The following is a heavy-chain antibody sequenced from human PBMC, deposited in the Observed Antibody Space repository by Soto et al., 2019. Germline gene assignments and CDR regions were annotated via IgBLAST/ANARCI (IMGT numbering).Heavy chain of an antibody. D-gene: IGHD2-8*01. CDR3: ARHPAMGSPGANFDY. J-gene: IGHJ4*02. CDR1: GGSISSGGYY. Sequence: SETLSLTCTVSGGSISSGGYYWSWIRQHPGKGLEWIGYIYYSGSTYYNPSLKSRVTISVDTSKNQFSLKLSSVTAADTAVYYCARHPAMGSPGANFDYWGQGTLVTVSS. CDR2: IYYSGST. V-gene: IGHV4-31*03.